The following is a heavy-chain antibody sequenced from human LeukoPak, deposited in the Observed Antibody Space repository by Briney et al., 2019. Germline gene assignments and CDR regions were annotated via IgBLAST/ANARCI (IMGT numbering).Heavy chain of an antibody. J-gene: IGHJ6*04. CDR1: GYTFTSYA. V-gene: IGHV1-3*01. CDR2: INAGNGNA. CDR3: ASSFYDILTGYYYYYGMDV. D-gene: IGHD3-9*01. Sequence: ASVKVSYKASGYTFTSYAMHWVRQAPGQRLEWMGWINAGNGNAKYSQKFQGRVTITRDTSASTAYMELSSLRSEDTAVYYCASSFYDILTGYYYYYGMDVWGKGTTVTVSS.